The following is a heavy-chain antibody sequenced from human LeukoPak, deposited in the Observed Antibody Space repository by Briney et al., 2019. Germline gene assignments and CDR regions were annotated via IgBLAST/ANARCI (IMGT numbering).Heavy chain of an antibody. V-gene: IGHV1-8*01. Sequence: ASVKVSCKASGYTFTSYDINWVRQATGQGLEWMGWMNPNSGNTGYAQKFQGRVTMTRNTSISTAYMELSSLRSGDTAVYYCARGLTVRGVTPPGYWGQGTLVTVSS. J-gene: IGHJ4*02. D-gene: IGHD3-10*01. CDR2: MNPNSGNT. CDR1: GYTFTSYD. CDR3: ARGLTVRGVTPPGY.